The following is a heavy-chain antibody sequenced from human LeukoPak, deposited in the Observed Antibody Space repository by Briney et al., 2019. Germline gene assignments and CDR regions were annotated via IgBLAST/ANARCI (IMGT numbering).Heavy chain of an antibody. CDR1: GFTLSSYE. Sequence: GGSLRLSCAASGFTLSSYEMNWVRQTPGKGLEWVSYISSRDTTTYYADSVEGRFTIFRDNAKNSLYLQVNSLRAEDTAVYYGARGYYFDSGGPYYFDYWGQGTLVTVSS. CDR3: ARGYYFDSGGPYYFDY. V-gene: IGHV3-48*03. CDR2: ISSRDTTT. J-gene: IGHJ4*02. D-gene: IGHD3-10*01.